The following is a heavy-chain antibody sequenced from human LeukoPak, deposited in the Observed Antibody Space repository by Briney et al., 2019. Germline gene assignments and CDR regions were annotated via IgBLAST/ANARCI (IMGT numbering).Heavy chain of an antibody. V-gene: IGHV5-51*01. J-gene: IGHJ4*02. CDR2: IYPVDSDT. D-gene: IGHD2-2*01. CDR3: ARHRAPSTSFTGSDY. CDR1: GYRFSTYW. Sequence: GESLKISCKSSGYRFSTYWIGWVRQMPGKGLEWMGIIYPVDSDTRYSPSFQGQVTISADKSISTAYLQWSSLKASDTAMYYCARHRAPSTSFTGSDYWGQGTLVTVSS.